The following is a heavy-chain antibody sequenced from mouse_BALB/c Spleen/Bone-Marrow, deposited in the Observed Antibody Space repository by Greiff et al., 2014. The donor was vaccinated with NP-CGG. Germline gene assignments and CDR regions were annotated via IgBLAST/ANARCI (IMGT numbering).Heavy chain of an antibody. D-gene: IGHD2-4*01. CDR1: GFNIKDTY. J-gene: IGHJ2*01. V-gene: IGHV14-3*02. CDR2: IDPANGNT. Sequence: EVQLQQSGAELVKPGALVKLSCTASGFNIKDTYMHWVKQRPEQGLEWIGRIDPANGNTKYDPKFQGKATITADTSSNTAYLQLSSLTSEDTAVYYCARYDYGVYFDYWGQGTTLTVSS. CDR3: ARYDYGVYFDY.